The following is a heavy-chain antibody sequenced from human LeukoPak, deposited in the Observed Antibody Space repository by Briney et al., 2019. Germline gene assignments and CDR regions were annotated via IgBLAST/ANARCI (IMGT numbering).Heavy chain of an antibody. J-gene: IGHJ6*02. CDR1: GGTFSSYA. D-gene: IGHD3-16*01. Sequence: GSPVKVSCKASGGTFSSYAISWVRQAPGQGLEWMGGIIPIFGTANYAQKFQGRVTITADESTSTAYMELSSLRSEDTAVYYCAGTWGSGEYYYYGMDVWGQGTTVTVSS. CDR3: AGTWGSGEYYYYGMDV. CDR2: IIPIFGTA. V-gene: IGHV1-69*01.